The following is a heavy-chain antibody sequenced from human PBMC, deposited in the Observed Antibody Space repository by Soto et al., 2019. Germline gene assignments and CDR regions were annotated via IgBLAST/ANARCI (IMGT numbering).Heavy chain of an antibody. CDR2: ISSSGSTI. D-gene: IGHD3-16*02. V-gene: IGHV3-11*01. CDR3: ARVIVIVIPGAFDI. J-gene: IGHJ3*02. CDR1: GFTFSDYY. Sequence: GGSLRLSCAASGFTFSDYYMSWIRQAPGKGPERVSYISSSGSTIYYADSVKGRFTIYRDNAKNSLYFQMNSLRAEDTAVYYCARVIVIVIPGAFDIWGQGTMVTVSS.